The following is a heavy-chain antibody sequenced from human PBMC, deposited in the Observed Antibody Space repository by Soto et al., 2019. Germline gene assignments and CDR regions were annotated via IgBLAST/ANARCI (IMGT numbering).Heavy chain of an antibody. CDR2: INHSGST. J-gene: IGHJ6*03. CDR1: GGSFSGYY. CDR3: ARGVHHFWSGYHPYYYYMDV. D-gene: IGHD3-3*02. V-gene: IGHV4-34*01. Sequence: QVQLQQWGAGLLKPSETLSLTCAVYGGSFSGYYWSWIRQPPGKGLEWIGEINHSGSTNYNPSLKGRVTISVDTSTNQFSLKLSSVTAADTAVYYCARGVHHFWSGYHPYYYYMDVWGKGTTVTVSS.